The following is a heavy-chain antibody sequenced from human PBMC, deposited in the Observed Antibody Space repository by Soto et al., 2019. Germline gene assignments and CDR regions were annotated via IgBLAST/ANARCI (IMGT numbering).Heavy chain of an antibody. J-gene: IGHJ3*02. CDR3: ARVLRSGNTGYAFDI. D-gene: IGHD1-26*01. CDR1: GFTFSSYS. V-gene: IGHV3-66*01. CDR2: VYSGGDS. Sequence: GGSLRLSCAASGFTFSSYSMHWVRQAPGKGLEWVSLVYSGGDSYFADSVKGRFTISRDNSKNTLSLQMNSLRAEDTAVYFCARVLRSGNTGYAFDIWGQGTMVTVS.